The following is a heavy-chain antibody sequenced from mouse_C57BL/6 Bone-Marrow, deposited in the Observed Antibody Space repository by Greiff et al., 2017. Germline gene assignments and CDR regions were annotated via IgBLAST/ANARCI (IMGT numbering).Heavy chain of an antibody. J-gene: IGHJ2*01. V-gene: IGHV14-4*01. CDR1: GFNIKDDY. Sequence: VQLKQSGAELVRPGASVKLSCTASGFNIKDDYMHWVKQRPEQGLEWIGWLDPENGDTEYASKFQGKATITADTSSNTAYLQLSSLTSEDTAVYYCTPYYSLDYWGQGTTLTVSS. CDR3: TPYYSLDY. CDR2: LDPENGDT. D-gene: IGHD2-12*01.